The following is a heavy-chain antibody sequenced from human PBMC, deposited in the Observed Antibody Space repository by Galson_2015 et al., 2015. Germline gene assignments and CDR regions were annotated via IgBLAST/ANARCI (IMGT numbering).Heavy chain of an antibody. J-gene: IGHJ4*02. Sequence: RIDPRDSYIDYSPSFQGHVTISTDKSISTAFLQWSSLKASDTAMYYCAKSSYGGYFDYWGLGTLVTVSS. V-gene: IGHV5-10-1*01. D-gene: IGHD2-15*01. CDR2: IDPRDSYI. CDR3: AKSSYGGYFDY.